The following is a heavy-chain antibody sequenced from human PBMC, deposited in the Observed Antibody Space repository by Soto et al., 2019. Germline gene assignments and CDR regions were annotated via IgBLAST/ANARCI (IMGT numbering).Heavy chain of an antibody. CDR1: GGTFSSYT. CDR3: ARDPRTRIAVAISAY. D-gene: IGHD6-19*01. J-gene: IGHJ1*01. Sequence: GASVNVSWKASGGTFSSYTISWVRQAPRQGLEWMGRITPILGIANYAQKFQGRVTITADKSTSTAYMELSSLRSEDTAVYFCARDPRTRIAVAISAYRGQGTPVPVSS. V-gene: IGHV1-69*04. CDR2: ITPILGIA.